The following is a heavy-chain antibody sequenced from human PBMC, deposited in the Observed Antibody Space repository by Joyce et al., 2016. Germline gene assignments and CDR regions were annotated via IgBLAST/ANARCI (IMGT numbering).Heavy chain of an antibody. V-gene: IGHV1-2*02. CDR1: GYTVAGYY. Sequence: QVQLVQSGAEVKKPGASVKVSCKASGYTVAGYYMHWVRQAPGQGPGWLGWSNPYAGGTNCARNYQGKVTMTRDTSISTAYMELSRLTSDDTAVYFCARGSSSPRLHYWGQGTLVTVSS. CDR3: ARGSSSPRLHY. CDR2: SNPYAGGT. J-gene: IGHJ4*02. D-gene: IGHD2-2*01.